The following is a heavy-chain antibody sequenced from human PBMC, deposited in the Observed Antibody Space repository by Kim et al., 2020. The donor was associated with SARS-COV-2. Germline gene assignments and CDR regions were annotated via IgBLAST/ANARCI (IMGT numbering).Heavy chain of an antibody. J-gene: IGHJ5*02. V-gene: IGHV4-59*13. CDR1: GGSISSYY. CDR3: AREIVAGDRDWFDP. D-gene: IGHD5-12*01. CDR2: IYYSGST. Sequence: SETLSLTCTVSGGSISSYYWSWIRQPPGKGLEWIGYIYYSGSTNYNPSLKSRVTISVDTSKNQFSLKLSSVTAADTAVYYCAREIVAGDRDWFDPWGQGTLVTVSS.